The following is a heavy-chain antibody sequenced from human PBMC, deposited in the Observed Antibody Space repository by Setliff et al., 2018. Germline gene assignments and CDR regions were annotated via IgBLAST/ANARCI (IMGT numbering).Heavy chain of an antibody. Sequence: ASETLSLTCTVSGGSVSSASHYWGWIRQAPGKGMEWIGSVYYSGYTYYKPSLQSRVTMSVDTSKNQFSLKLTSVTAADTAVYYCARVDFTMIQGVIGHWGQGTLVTVS. CDR1: GGSVSSASHY. J-gene: IGHJ1*01. CDR3: ARVDFTMIQGVIGH. V-gene: IGHV4-39*07. D-gene: IGHD3-10*01. CDR2: VYYSGYT.